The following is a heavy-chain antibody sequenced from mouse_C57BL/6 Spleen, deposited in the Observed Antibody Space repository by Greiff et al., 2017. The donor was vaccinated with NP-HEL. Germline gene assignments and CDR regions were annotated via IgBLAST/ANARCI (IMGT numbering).Heavy chain of an antibody. D-gene: IGHD1-1*01. V-gene: IGHV1-64*01. Sequence: QVQLQQPGAELVKPGASVKLSCKASGYTFTSYWMHWVKQRPGQGLEWIGMIHPNGGSTNYNGKFKSKATLTVDKSSSTAYMQLSSLTSEDSAVYYCARSFHYGSSPFAYWGQGTLVTVSA. CDR2: IHPNGGST. CDR1: GYTFTSYW. J-gene: IGHJ3*01. CDR3: ARSFHYGSSPFAY.